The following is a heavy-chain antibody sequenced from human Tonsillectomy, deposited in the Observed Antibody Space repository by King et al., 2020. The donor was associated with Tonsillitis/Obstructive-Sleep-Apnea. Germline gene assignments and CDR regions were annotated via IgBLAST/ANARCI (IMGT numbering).Heavy chain of an antibody. Sequence: QLVQSGAEVKKPGESLKISCKASGYFFSNFWIGWVRQMPGKGLEWLGIIYPGNSNVKYSPTFQGRVTISADGSLSTAYFDRGSLKASDTAVYFCARQIDSGSYMILTYAHSNYYYYMDVWGTGTTVTVSS. J-gene: IGHJ6*03. CDR1: GYFFSNFW. V-gene: IGHV5-51*01. CDR3: ARQIDSGSYMILTYAHSNYYYYMDV. D-gene: IGHD3-9*01. CDR2: IYPGNSNV.